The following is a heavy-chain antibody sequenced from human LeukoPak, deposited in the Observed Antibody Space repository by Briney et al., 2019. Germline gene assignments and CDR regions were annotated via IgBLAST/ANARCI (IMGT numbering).Heavy chain of an antibody. CDR3: ARDRNDCSSTSCLPGWFDP. V-gene: IGHV4-39*07. J-gene: IGHJ5*02. CDR2: IYYSGST. Sequence: SETLSLTCTVSGGSISSSSYYWGWIRQPPGKGLEWIGSIYYSGSTYYNPSLKSRVTISADTSKNQFSLKLSSVTAADTAVYYCARDRNDCSSTSCLPGWFDPWGQGTLVTVSS. CDR1: GGSISSSSYY. D-gene: IGHD2-2*01.